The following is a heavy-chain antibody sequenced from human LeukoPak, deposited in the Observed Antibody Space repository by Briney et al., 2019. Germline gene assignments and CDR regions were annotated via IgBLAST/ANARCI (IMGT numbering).Heavy chain of an antibody. CDR3: ARLCQHYDILTGYSYYFDY. D-gene: IGHD3-9*01. CDR2: IYYSGST. CDR1: GGSISSYY. Sequence: SETLSLTCTVYGGSISSYYWSWIRQPPGKGLEWIGYIYYSGSTNYNPSLKSRVTISVDTSKNQFSLKLSSVTAADTAVYYCARLCQHYDILTGYSYYFDYWGQGTLVTVSS. J-gene: IGHJ4*02. V-gene: IGHV4-59*08.